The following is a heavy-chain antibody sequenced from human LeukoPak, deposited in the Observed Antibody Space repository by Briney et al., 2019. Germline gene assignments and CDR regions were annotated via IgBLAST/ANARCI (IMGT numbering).Heavy chain of an antibody. V-gene: IGHV3-30*18. CDR3: AKDPSSCRCRFGYCSSPSCRYYYGMDV. J-gene: IGHJ6*02. CDR2: ISYDGSNK. Sequence: HPGTSLRLSCAASGFTFSHYGLHWGRQAPGKGLEWVAVISYDGSNKYYADSVKGRFTISRDDSKNTLYLQMNSLRDEDTAVYYCAKDPSSCRCRFGYCSSPSCRYYYGMDVWGQGTTVTVSS. CDR1: GFTFSHYG. D-gene: IGHD2-2*01.